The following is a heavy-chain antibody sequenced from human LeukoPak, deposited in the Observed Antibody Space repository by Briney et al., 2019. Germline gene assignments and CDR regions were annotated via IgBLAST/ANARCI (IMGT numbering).Heavy chain of an antibody. CDR2: TGAAGDP. V-gene: IGHV3-13*05. Sequence: PGGSLRLSCAGSGFTLSSYAMHWVRQPTGKSLEWVSATGAAGDPYYAGSVKGRFTISRQTGKNSLYLQMNSLRPGDTAIYYCARSRGFGNYGLWAFDIWGQGTMVTVSS. D-gene: IGHD4-17*01. J-gene: IGHJ3*02. CDR1: GFTLSSYA. CDR3: ARSRGFGNYGLWAFDI.